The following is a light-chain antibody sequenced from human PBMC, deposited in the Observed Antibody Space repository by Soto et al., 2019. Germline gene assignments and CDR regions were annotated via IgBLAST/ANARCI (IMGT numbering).Light chain of an antibody. Sequence: QSALTQPASVSGSPRQSITISCTGTSSDVGGYNYDSWYQQHPGKAPKLMIYEVSNRPSGVSNRFSGSKSGNTASLTISGLQAEDEADYYCSSYTSSSTLVFGTGTKVTVL. CDR2: EVS. V-gene: IGLV2-14*01. CDR1: SSDVGGYNY. CDR3: SSYTSSSTLV. J-gene: IGLJ1*01.